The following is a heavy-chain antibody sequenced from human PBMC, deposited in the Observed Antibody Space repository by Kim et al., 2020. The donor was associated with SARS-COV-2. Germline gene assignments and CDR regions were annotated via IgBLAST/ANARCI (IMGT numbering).Heavy chain of an antibody. CDR3: ARDSKWEPPMAFDP. D-gene: IGHD1-26*01. Sequence: GGSLRLSCAASGFTFSSYAMHWVRQAPGKGLEWVAVISYDGSNKYYVDSVKGRFTISRDNSKNTLYLQMNSLRAEDTAVYYCARDSKWEPPMAFDPWGQGTLVTVSS. CDR2: ISYDGSNK. CDR1: GFTFSSYA. J-gene: IGHJ5*02. V-gene: IGHV3-30*04.